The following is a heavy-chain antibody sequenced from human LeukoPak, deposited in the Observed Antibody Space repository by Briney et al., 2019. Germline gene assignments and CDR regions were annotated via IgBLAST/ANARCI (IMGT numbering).Heavy chain of an antibody. V-gene: IGHV1-2*02. J-gene: IGHJ4*02. Sequence: GASVTVSCKASGYTFTGYYMHWVRQAPGQGLEWMGWINPNSGGTNYAQKFQGRVTITADKSTSTAYMELSSLRSEDTAVYYCARVPRHTTVIPNWGQGTLVTVSS. CDR2: INPNSGGT. CDR3: ARVPRHTTVIPN. CDR1: GYTFTGYY. D-gene: IGHD4-17*01.